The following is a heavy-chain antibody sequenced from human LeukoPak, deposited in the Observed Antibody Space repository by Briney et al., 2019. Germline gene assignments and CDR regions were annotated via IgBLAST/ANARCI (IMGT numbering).Heavy chain of an antibody. CDR1: GGTFSSYA. Sequence: SVKVSCKASGGTFSSYAITWVRQAPGQGLEWMGRIIPILGIANYAQKFQGRVTIIADKSTSTAYMELSSLRSEDTAVYYCAREGIGVAGYFDYWGQGTLVTVSS. V-gene: IGHV1-69*04. D-gene: IGHD6-19*01. CDR2: IIPILGIA. J-gene: IGHJ4*02. CDR3: AREGIGVAGYFDY.